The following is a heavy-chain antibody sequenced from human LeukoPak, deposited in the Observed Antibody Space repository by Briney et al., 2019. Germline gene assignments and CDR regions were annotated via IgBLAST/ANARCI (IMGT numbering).Heavy chain of an antibody. CDR3: ARGLWFGDENPPYFDY. Sequence: PGGSLRLSCAASGFTFDDYGMNWVRQPPGKGLEWVPGINWHGDSTGYADSVKGRFTISRDNAKNSLYLQMNSLRAEDTALYYCARGLWFGDENPPYFDYWGQGILVTVSS. V-gene: IGHV3-20*04. CDR2: INWHGDST. CDR1: GFTFDDYG. J-gene: IGHJ4*02. D-gene: IGHD3-10*01.